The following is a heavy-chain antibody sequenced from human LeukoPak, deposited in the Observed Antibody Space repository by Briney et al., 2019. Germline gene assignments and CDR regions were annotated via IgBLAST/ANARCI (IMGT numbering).Heavy chain of an antibody. V-gene: IGHV4-34*01. J-gene: IGHJ4*02. D-gene: IGHD3-22*01. CDR1: GGFFSGYY. Sequence: SETLSLTCAVYGGFFSGYYWSWIRQPPGKGLEWIGEINHSGSTNYNPSLKSRVTISVDTSKNQFSLKLSSVTAADTAVYYCARERTPFWYDSSGYYYGTFFDYWGQGTLVTVSS. CDR2: INHSGST. CDR3: ARERTPFWYDSSGYYYGTFFDY.